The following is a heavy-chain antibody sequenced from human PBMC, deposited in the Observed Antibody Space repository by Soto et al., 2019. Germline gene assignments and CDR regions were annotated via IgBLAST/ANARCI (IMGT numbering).Heavy chain of an antibody. CDR2: INHSGST. CDR3: ARGRKLVHWFDP. J-gene: IGHJ5*02. V-gene: IGHV4-34*01. CDR1: GGSFSGYY. Sequence: SETLSLTCAVYGGSFSGYYWSWIRQPPGKGLEWIGEINHSGSTNYNPSLKSRVTISVDTSKNQFSLKLSSVTAADTAVYYCARGRKLVHWFDPWGQGTLVTVSS. D-gene: IGHD6-13*01.